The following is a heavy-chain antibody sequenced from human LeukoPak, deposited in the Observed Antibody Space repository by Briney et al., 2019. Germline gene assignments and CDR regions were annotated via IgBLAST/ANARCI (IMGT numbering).Heavy chain of an antibody. V-gene: IGHV3-30*18. D-gene: IGHD3-22*01. CDR3: VKAGYYDSSGYYYYLDY. Sequence: PGGSLRLSCAASGFSFSSCGMHWVRQTPDKGLEWVAAIAKDGTDIHYVDSVKGRFTISRDNSRNTLYLQMFSLSTEDTAVYYCVKAGYYDSSGYYYYLDYWGQGTLVSVCS. J-gene: IGHJ4*02. CDR1: GFSFSSCG. CDR2: IAKDGTDI.